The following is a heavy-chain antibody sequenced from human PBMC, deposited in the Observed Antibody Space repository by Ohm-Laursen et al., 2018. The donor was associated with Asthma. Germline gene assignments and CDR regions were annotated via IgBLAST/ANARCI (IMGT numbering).Heavy chain of an antibody. CDR1: GGTLGTSV. V-gene: IGHV1-69*13. CDR2: INSVFGTS. D-gene: IGHD2-15*01. J-gene: IGHJ4*02. Sequence: ASVKVSCKSLGGTLGTSVIGWVRQAPGQGLEWLGGINSVFGTSTYAQKFHDRFTITADESTSTVYMTLSSLTSEDTAVCYCARKAGSCITSNCYSLDFWGQGTLVTVSS. CDR3: ARKAGSCITSNCYSLDF.